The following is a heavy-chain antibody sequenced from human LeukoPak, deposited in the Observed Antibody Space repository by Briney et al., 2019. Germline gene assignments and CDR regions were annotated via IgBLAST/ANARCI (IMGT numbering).Heavy chain of an antibody. CDR3: ARELAGYSSGRYFDY. Sequence: SETLSLTCAVYGGSFSGYYWSWIRQPPGKGLEGIGEINHSGSTNYNPSLKSRVTISVDTSKNQFSLKLSSVTAADTAVYYCARELAGYSSGRYFDYWGQGTLVTVSS. J-gene: IGHJ4*02. CDR2: INHSGST. D-gene: IGHD6-19*01. V-gene: IGHV4-34*01. CDR1: GGSFSGYY.